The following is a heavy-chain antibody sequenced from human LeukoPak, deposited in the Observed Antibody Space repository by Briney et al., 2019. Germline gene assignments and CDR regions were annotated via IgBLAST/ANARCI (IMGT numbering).Heavy chain of an antibody. CDR3: AKDSRRLVRGDMDY. D-gene: IGHD3-10*01. V-gene: IGHV3-23*01. CDR1: GFTFSSYA. J-gene: IGHJ4*02. CDR2: ICGRGGST. Sequence: GGSLRLSCAASGFTFSSYAMSWVRQAPGKGLEWVSAICGRGGSTYYADSVKGRFTISRDNSKNTLYLQMNSLRAEDTAVYYCAKDSRRLVRGDMDYWGQGTLVTVSS.